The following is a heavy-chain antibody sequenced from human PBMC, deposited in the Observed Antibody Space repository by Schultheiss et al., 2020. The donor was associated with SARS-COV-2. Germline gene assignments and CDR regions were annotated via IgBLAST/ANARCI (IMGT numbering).Heavy chain of an antibody. V-gene: IGHV1-2*04. J-gene: IGHJ4*02. CDR1: GYTFTGYY. CDR3: ARVRFPAMGDY. Sequence: ASVKVSCKTSGYTFTGYYIHWVRQAPGQGLEWMGWINPSNGATSYAQKFQDWVILTTDTSISTAYMELSRLRSDDTAVHYCARVRFPAMGDYWGQGTLVTVSS. CDR2: INPSNGAT. D-gene: IGHD3-10*01.